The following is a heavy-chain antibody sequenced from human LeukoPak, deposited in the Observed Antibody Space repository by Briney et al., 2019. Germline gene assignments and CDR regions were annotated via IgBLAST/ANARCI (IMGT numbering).Heavy chain of an antibody. D-gene: IGHD6-13*01. V-gene: IGHV3-53*01. CDR1: GFTVSSNY. J-gene: IGHJ3*02. CDR3: ARAREQQLVPDAFDI. Sequence: GGSLRLSCAAYGFTVSSNYMSWVRQAAGKGLEWVSVIYSGGSTYYADSVKGRLTISRDNSKNTQYLQMNSLRAEDTAVYYCARAREQQLVPDAFDIWRQGTMVTVSS. CDR2: IYSGGST.